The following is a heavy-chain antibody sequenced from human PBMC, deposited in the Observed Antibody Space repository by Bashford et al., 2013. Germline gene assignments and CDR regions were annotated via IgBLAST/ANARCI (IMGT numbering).Heavy chain of an antibody. CDR3: LKEAKFGSGVGATYFDY. J-gene: IGHJ4*02. CDR1: GFTFSNAW. V-gene: IGHV3-23*01. CDR2: ISGTGDNT. Sequence: GGSLRLFCAASGFTFSNAWMSWVRQAPGKGLEWVSTISGTGDNTYYADSVKGRFIISRDNSKNTLHLQMNSLRGDDTAVYYCLKEAKFGSGVGATYFDYWGRGTVVTVSS. D-gene: IGHD3-10*01.